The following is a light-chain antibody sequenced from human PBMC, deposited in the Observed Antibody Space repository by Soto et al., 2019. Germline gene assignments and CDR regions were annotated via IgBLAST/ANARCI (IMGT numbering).Light chain of an antibody. CDR1: SSDVGGYNY. V-gene: IGLV2-14*01. Sequence: QSVLTQPASVSGSPGQSITISCTGTSSDVGGYNYVSWYQQHPVKAPKLMIYDVTNRPSGVSDRFSGSKSGNTASLTISGLQAEDEADYYCCSYAGIYTPFGGGTKVTVL. CDR2: DVT. J-gene: IGLJ2*01. CDR3: CSYAGIYTP.